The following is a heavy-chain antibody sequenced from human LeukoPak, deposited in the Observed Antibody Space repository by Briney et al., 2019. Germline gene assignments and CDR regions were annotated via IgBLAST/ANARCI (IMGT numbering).Heavy chain of an antibody. CDR1: GGSFSGYY. CDR3: AREDSGSSDDALDL. Sequence: SETLSLTCAVYGGSFSGYYWSWIRQPPGKGLEWIGEINHSGSTNYNPSLKSRVTMSVDTSKNQFSLKLSSATATDTAVYYCAREDSGSSDDALDLWGQGTMVTVSS. CDR2: INHSGST. D-gene: IGHD1-26*01. J-gene: IGHJ3*01. V-gene: IGHV4-34*01.